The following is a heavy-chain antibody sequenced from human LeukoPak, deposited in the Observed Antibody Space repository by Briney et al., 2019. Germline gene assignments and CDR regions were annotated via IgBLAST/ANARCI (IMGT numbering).Heavy chain of an antibody. J-gene: IGHJ5*02. Sequence: PGRSLRLSCAASGFTFSSYGMHWVRQAPGKGLEWVAVISYDGSNKYYADSVKGRFTISRDNSKNTLYLQMNSLRAEDTAVYYCAKGYCSSTSCPSWFDPWGQGTLVTVSS. D-gene: IGHD2-2*01. V-gene: IGHV3-30*18. CDR1: GFTFSSYG. CDR2: ISYDGSNK. CDR3: AKGYCSSTSCPSWFDP.